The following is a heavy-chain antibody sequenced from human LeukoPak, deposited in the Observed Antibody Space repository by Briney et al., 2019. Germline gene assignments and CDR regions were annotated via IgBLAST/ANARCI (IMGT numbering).Heavy chain of an antibody. CDR2: INPNSGGT. CDR3: ATSMVRGVPQNN. D-gene: IGHD3-10*01. CDR1: GYTFTGYY. Sequence: ASVKVSCKASGYTFTGYYMHWVRHAPGQGLELMGWINPNSGGTNYALKFQGRVTMTRDTSISTAYMELSRLRSDDTAVYYCATSMVRGVPQNNWGQGTLVTVSS. V-gene: IGHV1-2*02. J-gene: IGHJ4*02.